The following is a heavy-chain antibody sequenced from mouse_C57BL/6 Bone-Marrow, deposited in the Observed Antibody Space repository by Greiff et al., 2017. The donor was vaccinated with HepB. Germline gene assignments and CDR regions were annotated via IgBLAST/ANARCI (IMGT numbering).Heavy chain of an antibody. J-gene: IGHJ3*01. CDR1: GYTFTSYW. Sequence: QVQLQQSGAELVKPGASVKLSCKASGYTFTSYWMHWVKQRPGQGLEWIGMIHPNSGSTNYNEKFKSKATLTVDKSSSTAYMQLSSLTSEDSAVYYCARRGKNYYGSSPFAYWGQGTLVTVSA. CDR3: ARRGKNYYGSSPFAY. D-gene: IGHD1-1*01. CDR2: IHPNSGST. V-gene: IGHV1-64*01.